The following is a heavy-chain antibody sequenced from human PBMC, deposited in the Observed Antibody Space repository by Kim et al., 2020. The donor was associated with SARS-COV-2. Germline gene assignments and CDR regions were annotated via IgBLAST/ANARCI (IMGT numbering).Heavy chain of an antibody. CDR1: GFTFSSYG. CDR3: AKAMTTVTTFHY. CDR2: ISYDGSNK. V-gene: IGHV3-30*18. Sequence: GGSLRLSCAASGFTFSSYGMHWVRQAPGKGLEWVAVISYDGSNKYYADSVKGRFTISRDNSKNTLYLQMNSLRAEDTAVYYCAKAMTTVTTFHYWGQGTLVTVSS. D-gene: IGHD4-17*01. J-gene: IGHJ4*02.